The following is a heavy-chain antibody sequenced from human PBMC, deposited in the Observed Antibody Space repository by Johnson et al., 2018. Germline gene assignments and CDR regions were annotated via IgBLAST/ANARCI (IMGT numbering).Heavy chain of an antibody. CDR2: IKSKYDGETT. CDR1: GFTFSNAW. V-gene: IGHV3-15*07. D-gene: IGHD1-26*01. J-gene: IGHJ5*02. Sequence: VQLVQSGGGLVKPGGSLRLSCAASGFTFSNAWMSWVRQPPGKGLEWVGRIKSKYDGETTDYAAPVRGSFTISRDDLKDTLFLQLNSLKTEDTAVYFCTTDPGMDWYRAEWFDPWGQGTQVIVSA. CDR3: TTDPGMDWYRAEWFDP.